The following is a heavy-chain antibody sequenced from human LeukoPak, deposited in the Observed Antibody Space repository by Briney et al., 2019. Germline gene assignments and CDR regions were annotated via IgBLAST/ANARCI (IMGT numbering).Heavy chain of an antibody. V-gene: IGHV3-53*01. J-gene: IGHJ6*02. CDR3: AELGITMIGGV. CDR1: GFTVSSRY. Sequence: GGSLRLSCAVSGFTVSSRYMNWVRQAPGKGLEWVSVMNSDGTIYNAAPGRGRFTNSKDNSKNTLYLQMNSLRAEDTAVYYCAELGITMIGGVWGEGTTVTIS. CDR2: MNSDGTI. D-gene: IGHD3-10*02.